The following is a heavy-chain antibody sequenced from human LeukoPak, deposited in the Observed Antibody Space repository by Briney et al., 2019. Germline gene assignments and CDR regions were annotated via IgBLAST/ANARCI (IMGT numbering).Heavy chain of an antibody. V-gene: IGHV1-18*01. D-gene: IGHD3-9*01. Sequence: GASVNVSCKASGYSLTSYGINWVRQAPGQGLEWMGWISANNGNTKYAQKLQGRVSMTTDTSTSTAYMELRSLRSDDTAVYYCARGLGDILTGYYPDYWGQGTLVTVSS. J-gene: IGHJ4*02. CDR2: ISANNGNT. CDR1: GYSLTSYG. CDR3: ARGLGDILTGYYPDY.